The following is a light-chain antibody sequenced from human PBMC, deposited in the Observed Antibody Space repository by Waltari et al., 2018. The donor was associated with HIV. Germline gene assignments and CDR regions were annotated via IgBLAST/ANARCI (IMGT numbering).Light chain of an antibody. CDR3: SSYTSSSTPWI. CDR1: SSDVGGYHY. J-gene: IGLJ1*01. V-gene: IGLV2-14*01. CDR2: EVS. Sequence: QSALTQPASVSGSPGQSITISCTGTSSDVGGYHYVSWYQQHPGKAPKLMIYEVSNRPSGVSNRFSGSKSGNTASLTISGLQAEDEADYYCSSYTSSSTPWIFGTATKVTVL.